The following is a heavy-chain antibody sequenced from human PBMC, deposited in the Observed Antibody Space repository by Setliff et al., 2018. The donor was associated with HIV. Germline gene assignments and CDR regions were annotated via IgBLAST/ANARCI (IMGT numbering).Heavy chain of an antibody. J-gene: IGHJ4*02. Sequence: AASVKVSCKTSGYTFTNYALNWVRQDPGQGLEWMGWINTNTGNPTYAQGFTGRFVFSLDTSVSTAYLQISSLKAEDSAIYYCARVSDTGVDPQTHRDYWGQGTPVTVSS. CDR1: GYTFTNYA. D-gene: IGHD2-21*01. V-gene: IGHV7-4-1*02. CDR2: INTNTGNP. CDR3: ARVSDTGVDPQTHRDY.